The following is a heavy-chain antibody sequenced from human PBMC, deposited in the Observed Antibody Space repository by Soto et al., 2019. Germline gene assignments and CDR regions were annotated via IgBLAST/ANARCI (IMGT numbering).Heavy chain of an antibody. Sequence: GASVKGSCKASGGTISSYTISWVRQAPGQGHEWMGGIIPIFGTANYAKKFQGRVTITAEKSTSTAYMEWSSLRSEDTAVFYCARYYGDYEGYYGMDVWCQGITVTVSS. D-gene: IGHD4-17*01. CDR2: IIPIFGTA. J-gene: IGHJ6*02. CDR3: ARYYGDYEGYYGMDV. V-gene: IGHV1-69*06. CDR1: GGTISSYT.